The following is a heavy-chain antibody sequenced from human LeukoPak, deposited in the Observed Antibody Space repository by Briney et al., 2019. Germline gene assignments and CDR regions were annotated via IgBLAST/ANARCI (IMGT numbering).Heavy chain of an antibody. J-gene: IGHJ5*02. CDR1: GYTFTSYD. D-gene: IGHD3-22*01. CDR2: MNPNSGNT. V-gene: IGHV1-8*01. CDR3: ARGPADSSGYYAWFDP. Sequence: ASVTVSCKASGYTFTSYDINWVRQAPGQGLEWMGWMNPNSGNTVYAQKFQGRVTMTRNTSISTAYMELSSLRSEDTAVYYCARGPADSSGYYAWFDPWGQGTLVTVSS.